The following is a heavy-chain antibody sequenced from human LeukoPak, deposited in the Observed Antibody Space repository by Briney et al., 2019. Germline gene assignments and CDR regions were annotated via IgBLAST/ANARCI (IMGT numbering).Heavy chain of an antibody. V-gene: IGHV4-59*11. J-gene: IGHJ6*02. CDR3: AGGERNLYYYYGMDV. CDR2: IYYSGST. CDR1: AGSISGHS. Sequence: SETLSLTCTVSAGSISGHSWNWIRQPPGKGLEWIGDIYYSGSTRYNPSLESRVTISLDTSKNQFSLSLTSVTAADTAVYYCAGGERNLYYYYGMDVWGQGTTVTVSS. D-gene: IGHD4-17*01.